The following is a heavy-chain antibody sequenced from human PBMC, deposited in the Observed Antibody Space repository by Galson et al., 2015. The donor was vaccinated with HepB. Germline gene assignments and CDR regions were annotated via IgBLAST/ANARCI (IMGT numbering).Heavy chain of an antibody. D-gene: IGHD6-13*01. V-gene: IGHV3-11*01. J-gene: IGHJ5*02. CDR1: GFTFSDYY. CDR2: ISLSGGTI. CDR3: ARSAKIAVAGKYWFDP. Sequence: SLRLYCAASGFTFSDYYMTWIRQAPGKGLEWVSSISLSGGTIYYADSVKGRFTISRDNAKNSLFLQMNGLRAEDTAVYYCARSAKIAVAGKYWFDPWGQGNLVTVSS.